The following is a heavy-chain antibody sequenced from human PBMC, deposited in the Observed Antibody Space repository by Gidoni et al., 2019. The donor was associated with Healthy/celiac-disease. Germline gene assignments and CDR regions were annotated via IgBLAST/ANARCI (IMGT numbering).Heavy chain of an antibody. CDR1: GYPCTSYY. V-gene: IGHV1-46*01. D-gene: IGHD6-13*01. Sequence: VQLVPPGAEVPKPGAPVQLSCKASGYPCTSYYMPWVRQAPGQGLQCMGIINPSGGSTSYAQKFQGRVTMTRDTSTSTGYMELSSLRSEDTAVYYCARGGLAAAGTFLDYGGQGTLVTVAS. J-gene: IGHJ4*02. CDR3: ARGGLAAAGTFLDY. CDR2: INPSGGST.